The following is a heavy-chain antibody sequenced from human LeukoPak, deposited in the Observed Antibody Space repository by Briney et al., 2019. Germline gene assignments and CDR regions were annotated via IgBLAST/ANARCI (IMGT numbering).Heavy chain of an antibody. D-gene: IGHD3-10*01. CDR3: AKSYYYGSGRQDYYFDY. CDR1: GFTFSNCD. Sequence: GGSLRLSCAASGFTFSNCDIHWVRQAPGKGLEWVTFIRYDGSNKYYADSVKGRSTISRDNFKNTLYLQMNSLRAEDTAVYYCAKSYYYGSGRQDYYFDYWGQGTLVTVSS. CDR2: IRYDGSNK. J-gene: IGHJ4*02. V-gene: IGHV3-30*02.